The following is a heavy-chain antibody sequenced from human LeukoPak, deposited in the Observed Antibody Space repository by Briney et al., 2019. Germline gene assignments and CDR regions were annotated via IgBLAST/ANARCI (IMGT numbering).Heavy chain of an antibody. CDR1: GYTFTSYW. Sequence: GESLKISCKGSGYTFTSYWIGWVRQMPGKGLEWMGIIYPGDSDTRYSPSFQGQVTTSADNSISPAYRPWSSLRAADTAMSYCARLHDYYFDYWGQGTLATVSS. D-gene: IGHD1-1*01. V-gene: IGHV5-51*03. CDR2: IYPGDSDT. J-gene: IGHJ4*02. CDR3: ARLHDYYFDY.